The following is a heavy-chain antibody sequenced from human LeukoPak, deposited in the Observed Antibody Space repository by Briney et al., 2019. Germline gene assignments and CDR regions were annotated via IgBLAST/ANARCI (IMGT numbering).Heavy chain of an antibody. CDR3: ARDLEGVY. D-gene: IGHD2-8*01. CDR2: IYSGGCT. Sequence: PGGSLRLSCAASGFTVSSNHMSWVRQAPGKGLEWAAVIYSGGCTYYADSVKGRFTISTENSKNTLCFQMTSLRAEDTAVYYCARDLEGVYWGQGTLVTVSS. CDR1: GFTVSSNH. V-gene: IGHV3-53*01. J-gene: IGHJ4*02.